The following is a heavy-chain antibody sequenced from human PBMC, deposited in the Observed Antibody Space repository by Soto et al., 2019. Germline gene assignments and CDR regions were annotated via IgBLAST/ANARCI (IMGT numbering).Heavy chain of an antibody. CDR3: AKGSYDSSGYYYGPFDY. V-gene: IGHV3-23*01. D-gene: IGHD3-22*01. CDR1: GFTFSSYA. J-gene: IGHJ4*02. CDR2: ISGSGGST. Sequence: PGGSLRLSCAASGFTFSSYAMSWVRQAPGKGLEWVSAISGSGGSTYCADSVKGRFTISRDNSKNTLYLQMNSLRAEDTAVYYCAKGSYDSSGYYYGPFDYWGQGTLVTVSS.